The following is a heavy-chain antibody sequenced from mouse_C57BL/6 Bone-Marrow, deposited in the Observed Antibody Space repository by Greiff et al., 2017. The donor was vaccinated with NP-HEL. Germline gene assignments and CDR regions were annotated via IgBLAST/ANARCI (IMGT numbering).Heavy chain of an antibody. CDR3: TDYYGSSWGPY. D-gene: IGHD1-1*01. J-gene: IGHJ3*01. CDR2: IRLKSDNYAT. CDR1: GFTFSNYW. V-gene: IGHV6-3*01. Sequence: EVQVVESGGGLVQPGGSMKLSCVASGFTFSNYWMNWVRQSPEKGLEWVAQIRLKSDNYATHYAESVKGRFTISRDDSKSSVYLQMNNLRAEDTGIYYCTDYYGSSWGPYWGQGTLVTVSA.